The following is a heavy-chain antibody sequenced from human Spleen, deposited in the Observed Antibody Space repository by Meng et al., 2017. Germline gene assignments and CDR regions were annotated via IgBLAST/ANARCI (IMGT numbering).Heavy chain of an antibody. Sequence: SETLSLTCAVYGGSFSGYYWSWIRQPPGKGLEWIGEINHSGSTNYNPSLKSRVTISVDTSKNQFSLRLSSVTAADTAMYYCAAGDSSSWYDYWGQGTLVTVSS. CDR2: INHSGST. J-gene: IGHJ4*02. D-gene: IGHD6-13*01. V-gene: IGHV4-34*01. CDR1: GGSFSGYY. CDR3: AAGDSSSWYDY.